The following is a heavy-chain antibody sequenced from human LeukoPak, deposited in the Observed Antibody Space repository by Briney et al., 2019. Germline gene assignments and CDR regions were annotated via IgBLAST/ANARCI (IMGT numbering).Heavy chain of an antibody. CDR3: ARGPYSYDSSGAFDI. V-gene: IGHV4-61*02. CDR1: GDSISSGDYY. D-gene: IGHD3-22*01. Sequence: SQTLSLTCTVSGDSISSGDYYWSWIRQPAGKGLEWIGRISSSGSTNYNPSLKSRVTISVDTSKNQFSLKLGSVTAADTAVYFCARGPYSYDSSGAFDIWGQGTMVTVSS. J-gene: IGHJ3*02. CDR2: ISSSGST.